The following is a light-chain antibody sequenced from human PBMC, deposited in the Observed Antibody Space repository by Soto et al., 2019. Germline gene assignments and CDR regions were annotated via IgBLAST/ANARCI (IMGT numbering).Light chain of an antibody. CDR2: EVN. J-gene: IGLJ1*01. CDR3: TSYTSSNTHV. Sequence: QSVLTQPACVSVSPGQSITVSCTGTSSDVGGYNYVSWCQQHPGKAPKLMIYEVNNRPSGVSNRFSGSKSGNTASLTISGLQAEDEADYYCTSYTSSNTHVFGTGTKVTVL. V-gene: IGLV2-14*01. CDR1: SSDVGGYNY.